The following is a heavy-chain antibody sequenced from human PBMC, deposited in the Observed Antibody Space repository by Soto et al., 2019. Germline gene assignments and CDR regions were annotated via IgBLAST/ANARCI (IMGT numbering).Heavy chain of an antibody. CDR3: ARASGRITVFGIVVAEYYYGMDF. J-gene: IGHJ6*02. Sequence: PSETLSLTCAVSGASISTGNWWSWVRQPPGKGLEWIGYTYYSGSTNYNPSLNSRVTISVDMSQNQFSLKLSSVTAADTAVYYCARASGRITVFGIVVAEYYYGMDFWGQGTTVTVSS. CDR1: GASISTGNW. V-gene: IGHV4-4*02. D-gene: IGHD3-3*01. CDR2: TYYSGST.